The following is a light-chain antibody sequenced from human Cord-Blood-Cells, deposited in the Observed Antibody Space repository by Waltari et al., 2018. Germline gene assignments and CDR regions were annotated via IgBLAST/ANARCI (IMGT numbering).Light chain of an antibody. J-gene: IGKJ1*01. Sequence: DIQMTQSPSSLSASVGDRVTITCQASQGIRNDLGWDQQKPGKAPKRLIYAASSLQSGVPSRFSGSGSGTEFTLTISSLQPEDFATYYCLQHNSYPWTFGQGTKVEIK. V-gene: IGKV1-17*01. CDR2: AAS. CDR3: LQHNSYPWT. CDR1: QGIRND.